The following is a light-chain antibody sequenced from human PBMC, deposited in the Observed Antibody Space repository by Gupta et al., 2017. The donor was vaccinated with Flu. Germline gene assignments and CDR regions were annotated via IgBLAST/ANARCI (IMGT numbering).Light chain of an antibody. Sequence: DIQMTPSPSSLSASVGDRVTITCQASQDISNYLNWYQQKPGKAPKLLIYDASNLETGVPSRFSGSGSGTDFTFTISSLQPEDIATYYFQQYDNHPSLTFGGGTKVEIK. V-gene: IGKV1-33*01. CDR3: QQYDNHPSLT. J-gene: IGKJ4*01. CDR1: QDISNY. CDR2: DAS.